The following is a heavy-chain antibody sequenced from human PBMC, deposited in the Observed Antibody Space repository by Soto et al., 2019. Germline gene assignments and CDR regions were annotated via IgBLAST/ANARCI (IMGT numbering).Heavy chain of an antibody. V-gene: IGHV3-30*02. CDR2: MSYDGSDT. D-gene: IGHD3-10*02. Sequence: PGGSLRLSCVGSGFIFSNNGMHWVRQTPGKGLEWVAFMSYDGSDTFYAGSVKGRFTISRDNSKNTPFLHMSNLRAEDTAMYYCTIVRVADSALDHWGQGTLVTVSS. J-gene: IGHJ4*02. CDR3: TIVRVADSALDH. CDR1: GFIFSNNG.